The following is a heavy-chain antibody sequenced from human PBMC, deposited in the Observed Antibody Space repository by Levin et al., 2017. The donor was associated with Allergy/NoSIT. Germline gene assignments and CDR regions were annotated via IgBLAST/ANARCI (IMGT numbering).Heavy chain of an antibody. CDR3: ARDGQGGGNEDSGQIPDDWFDP. D-gene: IGHD4-23*01. Sequence: SETLSLTCTVSGVPISGTNWWSWVRQPPGKGLEWVGVVYHNGSTSYNPSLESRVTISVDKSKNKFSLKLTSVTAADTAVYFCARDGQGGGNEDSGQIPDDWFDPWGQGTLVTVSS. V-gene: IGHV4-4*02. CDR2: VYHNGST. J-gene: IGHJ5*02. CDR1: GVPISGTNW.